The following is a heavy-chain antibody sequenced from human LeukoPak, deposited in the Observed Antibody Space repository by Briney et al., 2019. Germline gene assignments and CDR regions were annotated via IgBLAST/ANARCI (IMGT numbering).Heavy chain of an antibody. D-gene: IGHD2-15*01. CDR2: IYKGA. V-gene: IGHV4-59*01. Sequence: PSETLSLTCTVSGGSISRDYWSWVRQPPGKGLEWLGYIYKGATYNRSLNSRVTISVDTSNSQFSLKLSFVTAADTAIYFCAGIYYSGGSLRQAYWGQGILVTVSS. CDR3: AGIYYSGGSLRQAY. J-gene: IGHJ4*02. CDR1: GGSISRDY.